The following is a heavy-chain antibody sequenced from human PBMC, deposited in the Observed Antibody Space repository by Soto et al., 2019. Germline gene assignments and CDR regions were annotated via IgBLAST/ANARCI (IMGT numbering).Heavy chain of an antibody. Sequence: GGSLRLSCAASGFTFNTYWMTWVRQAPGKGLEWVANIKEDGSVKHYLDSVKGRFTISRDNAKNSLYLQMNSLRAEDTAVFYCARDQNYYDSGGYYDAFDIWGQGTMVTVSS. CDR1: GFTFNTYW. CDR2: IKEDGSVK. CDR3: ARDQNYYDSGGYYDAFDI. V-gene: IGHV3-7*01. D-gene: IGHD3-22*01. J-gene: IGHJ3*02.